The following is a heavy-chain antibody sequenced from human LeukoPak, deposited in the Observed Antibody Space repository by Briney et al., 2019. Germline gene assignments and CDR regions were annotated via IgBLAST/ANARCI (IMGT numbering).Heavy chain of an antibody. CDR1: GGSISSYY. J-gene: IGHJ4*02. CDR3: ARVSSWYKYFDY. CDR2: IYYSGST. V-gene: IGHV4-59*01. D-gene: IGHD6-13*01. Sequence: SETLSLTCTVSGGSISSYYWSWIRQPPGKGLEWIGYIYYSGSTSYNPSLKSRVTISVDTSKNQFSLKLSSVTAADTAVYYCARVSSWYKYFDYWGQGTLVTVSS.